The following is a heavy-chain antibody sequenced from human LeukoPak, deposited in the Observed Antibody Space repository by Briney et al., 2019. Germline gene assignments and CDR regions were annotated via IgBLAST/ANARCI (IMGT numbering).Heavy chain of an antibody. CDR2: IFYSGRT. V-gene: IGHV4-59*13. CDR3: ARVGEVDAFDI. J-gene: IGHJ3*02. D-gene: IGHD3-10*01. Sequence: SETLSLTCTVSGGSISSYYWSWIRQTPGKGLEWIGYIFYSGRTNYNPSLKSRITISVDSSKNQSSLNLSSVTAADTAMYYCARVGEVDAFDIWGRGTMVTVSS. CDR1: GGSISSYY.